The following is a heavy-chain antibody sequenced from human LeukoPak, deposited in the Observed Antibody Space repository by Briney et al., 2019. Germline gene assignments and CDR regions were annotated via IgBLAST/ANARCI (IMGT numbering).Heavy chain of an antibody. J-gene: IGHJ4*02. D-gene: IGHD2-15*01. Sequence: PGGSLRLSCAASGFTFSTYWMHWVRQVPGKGLMWVARISQDGSDTTYADSVKGRFTISRDNAKNSLYLQMNSLRAEDTALYYCAKDIMASDIVVGYFDYWGQGTLVTVSS. CDR1: GFTFSTYW. CDR3: AKDIMASDIVVGYFDY. V-gene: IGHV3-74*01. CDR2: ISQDGSDT.